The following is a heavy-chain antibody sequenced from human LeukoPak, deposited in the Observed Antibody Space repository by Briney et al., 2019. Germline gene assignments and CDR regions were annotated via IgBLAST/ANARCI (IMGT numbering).Heavy chain of an antibody. V-gene: IGHV1-46*01. CDR1: GYTVTNYY. J-gene: IGHJ4*02. CDR3: ARSGMWFSTND. CDR2: INPSISSR. Sequence: ASAKVSCKASGYTVTNYYMHWVRQAPGHGLEWMGMINPSISSRTYAQKFQGRVTVTSDTSTSTVYMEVSSLRSEDTAIYYCARSGMWFSTNDWGQGTLVTVSS. D-gene: IGHD2-21*01.